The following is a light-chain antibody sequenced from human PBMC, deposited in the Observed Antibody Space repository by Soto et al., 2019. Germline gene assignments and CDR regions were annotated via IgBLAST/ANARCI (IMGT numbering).Light chain of an antibody. J-gene: IGLJ1*01. CDR1: SSDVGAYNF. CDR3: TSYTSSSTHV. V-gene: IGLV2-14*03. Sequence: QSALTQPASVSGSPGQSITISCTGTSSDVGAYNFVSWYQQHPGKVPTLMIFDVHSRPSGVSDRFSGSKSGNTASLTISGLQAEDEGDYYCTSYTSSSTHVFGSGTKLTVL. CDR2: DVH.